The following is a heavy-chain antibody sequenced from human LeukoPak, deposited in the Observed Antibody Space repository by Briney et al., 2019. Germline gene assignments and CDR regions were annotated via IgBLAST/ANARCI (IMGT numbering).Heavy chain of an antibody. Sequence: GGSLRLSCAASGFTFDDYAMHWVRQAPGKGLEWVSGTSWNSGSIGYADSVKGRFTISRDNAKNSLYLQMNSLRAEDTALYYCAKDLPRYCSGGSCPFDYWGQGTLVTVSS. CDR3: AKDLPRYCSGGSCPFDY. J-gene: IGHJ4*02. V-gene: IGHV3-9*01. CDR1: GFTFDDYA. D-gene: IGHD2-15*01. CDR2: TSWNSGSI.